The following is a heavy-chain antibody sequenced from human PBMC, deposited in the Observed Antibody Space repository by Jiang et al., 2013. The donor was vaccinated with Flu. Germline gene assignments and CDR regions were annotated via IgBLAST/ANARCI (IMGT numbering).Heavy chain of an antibody. V-gene: IGHV5-10-1*01. J-gene: IGHJ6*03. D-gene: IGHD6-19*01. CDR2: IDPSDSYT. Sequence: KGLEWMGRIDPSDSYTNYSPSFQGHVTISADKSISTAYLQWSSLKASDTAMYYCARVSIAVAGTNYYYYYMDVWGKGTTVTVSS. CDR3: ARVSIAVAGTNYYYYYMDV.